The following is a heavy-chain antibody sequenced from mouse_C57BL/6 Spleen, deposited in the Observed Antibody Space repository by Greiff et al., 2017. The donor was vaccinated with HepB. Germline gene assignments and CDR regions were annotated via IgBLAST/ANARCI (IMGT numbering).Heavy chain of an antibody. CDR1: GYTFTSYW. J-gene: IGHJ4*01. V-gene: IGHV1-69*01. Sequence: QVQLQQPGAELVMPGASVKLSCKASGYTFTSYWMHWVKQRPGQGLEWIGEIDPSDSYTNYNQKFKGKSTLTVDKSSSTAYMQLSSLTSEDSAVYYCARPQRREGYAMDYWGQGTSVTVSS. CDR2: IDPSDSYT. CDR3: ARPQRREGYAMDY.